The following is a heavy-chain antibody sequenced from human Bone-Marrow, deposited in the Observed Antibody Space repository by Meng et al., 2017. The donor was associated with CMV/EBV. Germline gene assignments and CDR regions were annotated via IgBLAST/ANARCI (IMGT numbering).Heavy chain of an antibody. CDR2: IKSKTDGGTT. CDR1: GFTFSNAW. CDR3: TTDSRYCSGGSCSNSYYYYGMDV. Sequence: GESLKISCAASGFTFSNAWMSWVRQAPGKGLEWVGRIKSKTDGGTTDYAAPVKGRFTISRDDSKNTLYLQTNSLKTEDTAVYYCTTDSRYCSGGSCSNSYYYYGMDVWGEATTATFSS. J-gene: IGHJ6*02. V-gene: IGHV3-15*01. D-gene: IGHD2-15*01.